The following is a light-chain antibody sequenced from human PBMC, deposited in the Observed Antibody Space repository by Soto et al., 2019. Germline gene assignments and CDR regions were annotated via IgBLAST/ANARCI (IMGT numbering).Light chain of an antibody. CDR2: DAS. Sequence: EIVMTQSPATLSLSPGERATLSCRASQSVGKYLVWYQQKPGQAPRLLIYDASNRATGIPARFSGSGSGTDFTLTISSLEPEDVAVYYCQQYGSSPLTFGGGTKVDIK. J-gene: IGKJ4*01. V-gene: IGKV3-20*01. CDR3: QQYGSSPLT. CDR1: QSVGKY.